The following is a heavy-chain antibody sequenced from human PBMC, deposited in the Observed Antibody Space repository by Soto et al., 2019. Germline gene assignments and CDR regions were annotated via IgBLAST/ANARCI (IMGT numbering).Heavy chain of an antibody. V-gene: IGHV3-21*01. J-gene: IGHJ3*02. D-gene: IGHD3-22*01. CDR1: GFTFSSYS. CDR3: ARDIKTETYDSSAEGAFDI. CDR2: ISSSSSYI. Sequence: GGSLRLSCAASGFTFSSYSMNWVRQAPGKGLEWVSSISSSSSYIYYADSVKGRFTISRDNAKNSLYLQMNSLRAEDTAVYYCARDIKTETYDSSAEGAFDIWGQGTMVTVS.